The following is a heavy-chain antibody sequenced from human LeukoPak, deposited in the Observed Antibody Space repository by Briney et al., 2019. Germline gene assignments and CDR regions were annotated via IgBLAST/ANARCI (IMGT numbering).Heavy chain of an antibody. V-gene: IGHV1-46*01. CDR3: ARDSMDTAMAKSCYFDY. D-gene: IGHD5-18*01. CDR1: GYTFTSYY. CDR2: INPSGGST. Sequence: GASVKVSRKASGYTFTSYYMHWVRQAPGQGLEWMGIINPSGGSTSYAQKFQGRVTMTRDTSTSTVYMELSSLRSEDTAVYYCARDSMDTAMAKSCYFDYWGQGTLVTVSS. J-gene: IGHJ4*02.